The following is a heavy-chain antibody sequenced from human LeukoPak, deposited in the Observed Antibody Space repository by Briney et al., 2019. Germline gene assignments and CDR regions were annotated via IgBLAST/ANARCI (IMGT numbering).Heavy chain of an antibody. D-gene: IGHD3-10*01. CDR1: GYIFTSYG. CDR2: ISAYNGYT. J-gene: IGHJ6*02. V-gene: IGHV1-18*01. CDR3: VREVTMVRGVITFYHYNGMDV. Sequence: GASVKVSCKASGYIFTSYGISWVRQARGQGLEWMGWISAYNGYTNYAQNFQGRVTMTTDASTSTAYMELRSPRSDDTAVYYCVREVTMVRGVITFYHYNGMDVWGQGTAVTVSS.